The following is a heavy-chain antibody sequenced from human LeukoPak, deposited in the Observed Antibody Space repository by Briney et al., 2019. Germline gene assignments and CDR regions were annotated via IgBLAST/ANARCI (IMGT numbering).Heavy chain of an antibody. Sequence: SETLSLTCTVSGGSISSYYWSWIRQPPGKGLEWIGYIYYSGSTNYNPSLKSRVTISVDTSKNQFSLKLSSVTAADTAVYYCARDHLPAGAPGYYMDVWAKGPRSPSP. CDR3: ARDHLPAGAPGYYMDV. CDR2: IYYSGST. D-gene: IGHD4/OR15-4a*01. CDR1: GGSISSYY. J-gene: IGHJ6*03. V-gene: IGHV4-59*01.